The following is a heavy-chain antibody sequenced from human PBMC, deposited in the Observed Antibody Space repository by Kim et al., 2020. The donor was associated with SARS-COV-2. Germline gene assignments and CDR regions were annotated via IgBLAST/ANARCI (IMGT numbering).Heavy chain of an antibody. V-gene: IGHV3-9*01. CDR3: AKLSGWYEPVDY. Sequence: GGSLRLFCAASGFTFDDYAMHWVRQAPGKGLEWVSGISWNSGSIGYADSVKGRFTISRDNAKNSLYLQMNSLRAEDTALYYCAKLSGWYEPVDYWGQGNLVTVSS. J-gene: IGHJ4*02. CDR2: ISWNSGSI. D-gene: IGHD6-19*01. CDR1: GFTFDDYA.